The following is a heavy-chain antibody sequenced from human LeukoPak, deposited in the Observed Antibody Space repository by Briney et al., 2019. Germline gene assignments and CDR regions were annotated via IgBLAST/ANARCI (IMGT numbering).Heavy chain of an antibody. Sequence: TGGSLRLSCAASGFTFSSYGMHWVRQAPGKGLEWVAVISYDGSNKYYADSVKGRFTISRDNSKNTLYLQMNSLRAEDTAVHYCAKVPDPYDFWSGFYGMDVWGQGTTVTVSS. J-gene: IGHJ6*02. V-gene: IGHV3-30*18. CDR1: GFTFSSYG. D-gene: IGHD3-3*01. CDR3: AKVPDPYDFWSGFYGMDV. CDR2: ISYDGSNK.